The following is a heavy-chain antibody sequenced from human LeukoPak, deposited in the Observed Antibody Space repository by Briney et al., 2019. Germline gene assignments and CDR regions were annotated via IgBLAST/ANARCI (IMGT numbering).Heavy chain of an antibody. V-gene: IGHV1-69*05. CDR3: ARDRSTSCYTCQTGWFDP. J-gene: IGHJ5*02. CDR2: IIPIFGTA. D-gene: IGHD2-2*02. CDR1: VCTFSSYA. Sequence: SVKVSCKASVCTFSSYAISWLRQAPGQGLDWMGRIIPIFGTAHYAQNFHGRVRITTDESTSTAYLELSSLRSDDTAVYYCARDRSTSCYTCQTGWFDPWGQGTLVTVSS.